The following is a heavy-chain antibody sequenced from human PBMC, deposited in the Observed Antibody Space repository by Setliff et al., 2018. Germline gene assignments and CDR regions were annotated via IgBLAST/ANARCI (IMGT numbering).Heavy chain of an antibody. D-gene: IGHD3-3*01. CDR2: INAGNGNT. Sequence: ASVKVSCKASGYTFTSYAMHWVRQAPGQRLEWMGWINAGNGNTKYSQEFQGRVTITRDTSASTAYMELSSLRSEDMAVYYCARGVRGIFGVVILYYYYYMDVWGKGTTVTVSS. CDR3: ARGVRGIFGVVILYYYYYMDV. J-gene: IGHJ6*03. CDR1: GYTFTSYA. V-gene: IGHV1-3*03.